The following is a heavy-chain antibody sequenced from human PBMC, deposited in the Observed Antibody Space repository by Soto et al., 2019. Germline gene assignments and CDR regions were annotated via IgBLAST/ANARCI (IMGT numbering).Heavy chain of an antibody. D-gene: IGHD2-8*01. CDR1: GYTFTSYY. Sequence: ASVKVSCKASGYTFTSYYMLCLRQAPGQGLEWMGIINPSVGSTSYAQKFQGRDTMTKDTSTITVYMELSSVRSVDTAVYYCARDSEVQCCMKFWGQGTLVTVSS. CDR3: ARDSEVQCCMKF. CDR2: INPSVGST. V-gene: IGHV1-46*01. J-gene: IGHJ4*02.